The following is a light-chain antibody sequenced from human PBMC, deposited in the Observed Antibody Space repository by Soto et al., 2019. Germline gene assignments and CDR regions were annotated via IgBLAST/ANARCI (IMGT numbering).Light chain of an antibody. J-gene: IGKJ5*01. CDR3: QQYGSSIT. CDR1: QSVRSSY. Sequence: EIVLTQSPGTLSLSPGERATLSCRASQSVRSSYLAWYQQKPGQAPRLLIYDASDRATGIPARFSGSGSGTDFTLTISRLEPEDFAVYYCQQYGSSITFGQGTRLEIK. CDR2: DAS. V-gene: IGKV3-20*01.